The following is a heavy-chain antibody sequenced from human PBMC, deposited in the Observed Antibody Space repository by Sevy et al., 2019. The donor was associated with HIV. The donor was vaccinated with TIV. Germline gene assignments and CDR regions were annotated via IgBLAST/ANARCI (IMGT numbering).Heavy chain of an antibody. CDR2: INYSRST. CDR1: GGSGGSISDYY. D-gene: IGHD2-15*01. J-gene: IGHJ5*02. V-gene: IGHV4-59*01. CDR3: ARGGTSLFAP. Sequence: SETLSLTCSVSGGSGGSISDYYWSWIRQPPGKGLEGIGYINYSRSTKFTPSLKSRVTISVDTSKNQFSLKLTSVTAADTAVYYCARGGTSLFAPWGQGTLVTVSS.